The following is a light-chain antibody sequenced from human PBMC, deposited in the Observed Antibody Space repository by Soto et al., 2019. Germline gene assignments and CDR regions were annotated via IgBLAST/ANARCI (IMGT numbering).Light chain of an antibody. V-gene: IGKV1-39*01. CDR3: QQTYSAPLFT. CDR2: GAS. Sequence: DIQMTQSPSSLSASVGDRVIITCRASQSISNYLNWYQQKPGRAPKFLIFGASNLQSGVPSRFSGSGSGTYFTLTISSLQPEDFATYFCQQTYSAPLFTFGPGTKVNVK. J-gene: IGKJ3*01. CDR1: QSISNY.